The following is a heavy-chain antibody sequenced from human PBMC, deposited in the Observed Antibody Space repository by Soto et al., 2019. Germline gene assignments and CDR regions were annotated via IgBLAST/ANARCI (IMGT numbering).Heavy chain of an antibody. V-gene: IGHV3-48*02. Sequence: EVQLVESGGGLVQPGGSLRLSCVASGFMFDSYAMNWVRQAPGKGLEWVSDISAGGDRIYYAESLKGRITISRDNARNSLSLQMNLLSDEDTAVYYCAKSGASAGCGVDFWGQGTMVTVSS. J-gene: IGHJ4*02. CDR2: ISAGGDRI. D-gene: IGHD3-3*01. CDR3: AKSGASAGCGVDF. CDR1: GFMFDSYA.